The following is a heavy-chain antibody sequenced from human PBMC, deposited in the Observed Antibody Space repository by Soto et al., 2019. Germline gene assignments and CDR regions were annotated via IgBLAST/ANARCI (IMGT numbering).Heavy chain of an antibody. Sequence: QVQLVESGGGVVQPGGSLRLSCATSGFTFSTYAMHWVSQAPGKGLEWAAVLSHEGNYYADSVKGRFIVSRDISKSTLYLQVNSLRPDDTGVYYCARGRDKGSNKWYIIYWGQGTLVTVSS. V-gene: IGHV3-30*04. D-gene: IGHD6-13*01. J-gene: IGHJ4*02. CDR1: GFTFSTYA. CDR3: ARGRDKGSNKWYIIY. CDR2: LSHEGN.